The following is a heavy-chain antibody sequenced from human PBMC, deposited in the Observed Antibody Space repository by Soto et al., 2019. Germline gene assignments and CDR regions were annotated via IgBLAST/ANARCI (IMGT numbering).Heavy chain of an antibody. D-gene: IGHD1-1*01. Sequence: GESLKISCSASGYRFTSSWIGWVRQMPWKGLEWMGIIYPGDSDTRYRPSFQGQVTISADKSSSTAYLQWNSLQASDTAMYYCARLPGIVAPGTVFLDNWGQGTMVTVSS. CDR3: ARLPGIVAPGTVFLDN. J-gene: IGHJ4*02. CDR1: GYRFTSSW. V-gene: IGHV5-51*01. CDR2: IYPGDSDT.